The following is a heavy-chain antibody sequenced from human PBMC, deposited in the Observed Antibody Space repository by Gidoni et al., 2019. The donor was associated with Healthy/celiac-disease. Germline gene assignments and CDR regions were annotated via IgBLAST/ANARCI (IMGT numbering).Heavy chain of an antibody. J-gene: IGHJ3*02. Sequence: EVQLVQSGAEVKKPGATVKISCKVSGYTFTDYYMQWVQQAPGKGLEWMGLVDPEDGETIYAEHFQGRVTITADTSTDTAYMELSSLRSEDTAVYYCATGGLTAKRGYSYQGDAFDIWGQGTMVTVSS. CDR1: GYTFTDYY. V-gene: IGHV1-69-2*01. CDR2: VDPEDGET. D-gene: IGHD5-18*01. CDR3: ATGGLTAKRGYSYQGDAFDI.